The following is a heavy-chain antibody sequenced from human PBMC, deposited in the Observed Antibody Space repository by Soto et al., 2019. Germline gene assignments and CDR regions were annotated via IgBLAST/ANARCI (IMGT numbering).Heavy chain of an antibody. CDR3: ARDIYINWYYTLDS. Sequence: SVKVSCKASGGTFRNYAFSWVRQAPGQGLEWMGGIIPIFGKANYEQRFQGRLTITADESTSTAYMELNSLRSEDTAVYFCARDIYINWYYTLDSWGQGTLVTVSS. CDR2: IIPIFGKA. J-gene: IGHJ4*02. CDR1: GGTFRNYA. V-gene: IGHV1-69*13. D-gene: IGHD1-7*01.